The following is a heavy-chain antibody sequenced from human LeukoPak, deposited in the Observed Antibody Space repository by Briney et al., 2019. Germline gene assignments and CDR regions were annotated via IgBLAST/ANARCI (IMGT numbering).Heavy chain of an antibody. J-gene: IGHJ4*02. CDR2: IYHSGST. CDR1: GYSISSGYY. V-gene: IGHV4-38-2*02. D-gene: IGHD5-18*01. Sequence: SETLSLTCTVSGYSISSGYYWGWIRQPPGKGLEWIGSIYHSGSTYYNPSLKSRVTISVDTSKNQFSLKLSSVTAADTAVYYCARVAGGYSYGYPDYWGQGTLVTVSS. CDR3: ARVAGGYSYGYPDY.